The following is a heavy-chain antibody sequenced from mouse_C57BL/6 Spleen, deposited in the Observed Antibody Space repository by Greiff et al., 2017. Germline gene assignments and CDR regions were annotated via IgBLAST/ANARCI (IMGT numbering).Heavy chain of an antibody. CDR1: GYTFTDYY. J-gene: IGHJ1*03. V-gene: IGHV1-19*01. D-gene: IGHD2-4*01. CDR2: INPYNGGT. CDR3: ARRAMITKDWYFDV. Sequence: VQLKESGPVLVKPGASVKMSCKASGYTFTDYYMNWVKQSHGNSLEWIGVINPYNGGTSYNQKFKGKATLTVDKSSSTAYMELNSLTSEDSAVYYCARRAMITKDWYFDVWGTGTTVTVSS.